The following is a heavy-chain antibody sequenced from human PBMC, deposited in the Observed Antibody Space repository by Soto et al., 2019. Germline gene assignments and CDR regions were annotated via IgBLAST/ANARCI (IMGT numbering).Heavy chain of an antibody. J-gene: IGHJ6*02. D-gene: IGHD3-10*01. CDR1: GGSISSYY. V-gene: IGHV4-4*07. CDR2: IYTSGST. CDR3: ARDGEPGTYYYYYGMDV. Sequence: QVQLQESGPGLVKPSETLSLTCTVSGGSISSYYWSWIRQPAGKGLEWIGRIYTSGSTNYNPSLKSRVTMSVDTSKNQCSLKLSSVTAADTAVYYCARDGEPGTYYYYYGMDVWGQGTTVTVSS.